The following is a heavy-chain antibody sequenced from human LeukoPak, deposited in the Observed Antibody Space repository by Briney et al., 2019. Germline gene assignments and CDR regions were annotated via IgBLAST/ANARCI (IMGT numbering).Heavy chain of an antibody. J-gene: IGHJ4*02. V-gene: IGHV4-34*01. CDR1: GVSFNDYY. Sequence: PSETLSLTCAVSGVSFNDYYWSWVRQTPGRGLEWIGEINHSGYTNDSPSLKSRVTLSIDTSRKQFSLNLRSATVADTGIYYCTRMTTGHDYWGQGTLVTVSS. CDR2: INHSGYT. D-gene: IGHD4-17*01. CDR3: TRMTTGHDY.